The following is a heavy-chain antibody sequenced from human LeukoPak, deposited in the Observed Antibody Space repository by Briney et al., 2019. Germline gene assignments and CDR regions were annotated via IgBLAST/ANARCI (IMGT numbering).Heavy chain of an antibody. CDR1: GGSISSYY. Sequence: SETLSLTCTVSGGSISSYYWSWIRQPAGKGLEWIGRIYTSGSTNYNPSLKSRVTMSVDTSKNQFSLKLSSVTAADTAVYYCARGDYYGSENWFDPWGQGTPVTVSS. CDR2: IYTSGST. J-gene: IGHJ5*02. CDR3: ARGDYYGSENWFDP. V-gene: IGHV4-4*07. D-gene: IGHD3-10*01.